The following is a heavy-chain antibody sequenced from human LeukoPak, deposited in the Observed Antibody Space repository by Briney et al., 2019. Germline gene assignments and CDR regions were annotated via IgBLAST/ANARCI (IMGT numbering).Heavy chain of an antibody. CDR2: IYSGGST. V-gene: IGHV3-53*01. CDR3: ARMAVRGAY. D-gene: IGHD1-26*01. J-gene: IGHJ4*02. Sequence: GSLRLSCAAPGFTVSSNYMSWVRQAPGKGLEWVSVIYSGGSTYYADSVKGRFTISRDNSKNTLYLQMNSLRAEGTAVYYCARMAVRGAYWGQGTLVTVSS. CDR1: GFTVSSNY.